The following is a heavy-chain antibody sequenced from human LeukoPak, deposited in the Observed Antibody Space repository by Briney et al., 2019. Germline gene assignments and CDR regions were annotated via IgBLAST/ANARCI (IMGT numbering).Heavy chain of an antibody. D-gene: IGHD1-26*01. CDR1: GGSFSGYY. CDR3: ARDGRGRIVGAKDAFDI. CDR2: INHSGST. V-gene: IGHV4-34*01. J-gene: IGHJ3*02. Sequence: SETLSLTCAVYGGSFSGYYWSWIRQPPGKGLEWIGEINHSGSTNYNPSLKSRVTISVDTSKNQFSLKLSSVTAADTAVYYCARDGRGRIVGAKDAFDIWGQGTMVTVSS.